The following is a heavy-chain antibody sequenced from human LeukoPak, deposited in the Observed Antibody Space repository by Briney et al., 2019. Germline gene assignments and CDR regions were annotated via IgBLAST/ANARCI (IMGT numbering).Heavy chain of an antibody. V-gene: IGHV1-69*13. J-gene: IGHJ4*02. CDR1: GYTFTSYY. CDR3: ARSLHSSGYYPFDY. Sequence: ASVKVSCKASGYTFTSYYMHWVRQAPGQGLEWMGGIIPIFGTANYAQKFQGRVTITADESTSTAYMELSSLRSEDTAVYYCARSLHSSGYYPFDYWGQGTLVTVSS. CDR2: IIPIFGTA. D-gene: IGHD3-22*01.